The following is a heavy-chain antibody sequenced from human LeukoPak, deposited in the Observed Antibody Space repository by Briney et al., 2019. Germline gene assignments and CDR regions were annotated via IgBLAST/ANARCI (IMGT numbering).Heavy chain of an antibody. V-gene: IGHV4-38-2*02. CDR3: ARVNIWLYSSPDDAFDI. CDR2: IYHSGST. Sequence: PSETLSLTCTVSGYSISSGYYWGWTRQPPGKGLEWIGNIYHSGSTYYNPSLKSRVTISVDTSKNQFSLKLSSVTAADTAVYYCARVNIWLYSSPDDAFDIWGQGTMVTVSS. CDR1: GYSISSGYY. D-gene: IGHD6-13*01. J-gene: IGHJ3*02.